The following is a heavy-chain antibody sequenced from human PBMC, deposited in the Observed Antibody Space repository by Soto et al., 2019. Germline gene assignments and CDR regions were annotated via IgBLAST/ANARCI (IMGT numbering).Heavy chain of an antibody. Sequence: PGGSLRLSCAASGFTFSSYAMSWVRQAPGKGLEWVSAISDSGVTTNYADSVKGRCTISRDSSKSTLYLQMNGLRADDTAVYYCAKDSPSRTICLPRYEYYGLDVWGQGTTVTVSS. D-gene: IGHD3-9*01. CDR1: GFTFSSYA. V-gene: IGHV3-23*01. CDR3: AKDSPSRTICLPRYEYYGLDV. CDR2: ISDSGVTT. J-gene: IGHJ6*02.